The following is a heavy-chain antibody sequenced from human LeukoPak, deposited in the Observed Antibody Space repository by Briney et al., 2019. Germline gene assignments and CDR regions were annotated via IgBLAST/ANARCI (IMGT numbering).Heavy chain of an antibody. V-gene: IGHV4-34*01. Sequence: SETLSLTCAVYGGSFSGYYWSWIRQPPGKGLEWIGEINHSGSTNYNPSLKSRVTISVDTSKNQFSLKLSSVTAADTAVYYCASRLRWSKKSFDYWGQGTLVTVSS. D-gene: IGHD4-23*01. CDR2: INHSGST. J-gene: IGHJ4*02. CDR3: ASRLRWSKKSFDY. CDR1: GGSFSGYY.